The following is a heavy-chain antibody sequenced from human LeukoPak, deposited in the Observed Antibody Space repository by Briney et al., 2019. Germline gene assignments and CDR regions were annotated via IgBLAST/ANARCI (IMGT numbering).Heavy chain of an antibody. J-gene: IGHJ4*02. Sequence: GGSLRLSCAASGFTVSSNYMSWVRQAPGKGLEWVANIREDGGHTNYVDSVKGRFTISRDDAKNSLFLQMDGLRVDDTAVYFCARDGRGGHNDFWGQGTLITVSS. CDR2: IREDGGHT. CDR3: ARDGRGGHNDF. D-gene: IGHD4-23*01. V-gene: IGHV3-7*01. CDR1: GFTVSSNY.